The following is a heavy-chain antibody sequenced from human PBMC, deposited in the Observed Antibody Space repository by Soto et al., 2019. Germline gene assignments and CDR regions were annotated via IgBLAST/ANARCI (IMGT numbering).Heavy chain of an antibody. CDR2: IYPGDSDT. V-gene: IGHV5-51*01. CDR1: GYSFSNYW. D-gene: IGHD1-26*01. Sequence: PGESLKISCKGSGYSFSNYWIGWVRQMPGKGLEWMGIIYPGDSDTRYSPSLQGQVTMSADKSIITAYLQWSSLKASDAAMYYCARRRDGGSYNAFDIWGQGTVVTVSS. J-gene: IGHJ3*02. CDR3: ARRRDGGSYNAFDI.